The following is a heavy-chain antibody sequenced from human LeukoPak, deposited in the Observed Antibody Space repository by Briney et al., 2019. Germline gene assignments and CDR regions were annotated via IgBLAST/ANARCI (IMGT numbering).Heavy chain of an antibody. CDR2: ISYDGSNK. V-gene: IGHV3-30-3*01. CDR1: GFTFSSYA. D-gene: IGHD3-16*01. Sequence: GRSLRLSCAASGFTFSSYAMHWVRQAPGKGLEWVAVISYDGSNKYYADSVKGRFTISRDNSKNTLYLQMNSLRAEDTAVYYCARWGTSPIDYWGQGTLVTVSS. J-gene: IGHJ4*02. CDR3: ARWGTSPIDY.